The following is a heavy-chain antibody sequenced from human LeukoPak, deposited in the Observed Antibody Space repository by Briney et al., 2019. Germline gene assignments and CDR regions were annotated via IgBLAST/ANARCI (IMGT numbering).Heavy chain of an antibody. Sequence: ASVKVSCKASGYTFTDYYMHWVRQAPGQGLEWMGWINPNSGGTNYAQKFQDRVTMTRDTSISTAYMELSTLRSDDTAVYYCARALYNWNDVGNDYWGQGTLVTVSS. D-gene: IGHD1-1*01. CDR2: INPNSGGT. CDR3: ARALYNWNDVGNDY. CDR1: GYTFTDYY. V-gene: IGHV1-2*02. J-gene: IGHJ4*02.